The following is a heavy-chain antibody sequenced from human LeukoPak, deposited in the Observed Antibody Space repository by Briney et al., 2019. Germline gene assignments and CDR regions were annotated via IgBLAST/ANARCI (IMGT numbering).Heavy chain of an antibody. Sequence: ASVKVSCKASGGTFSSYAISWVRQAPGQGLEWMGGIIPIFGTANYAQKFQGRVTITADESTSTAYMELSSLRSEDTAVYYCARDSPRDYYYDSSGYPWGPNDAFDIWGQGTMVTVSS. CDR2: IIPIFGTA. CDR3: ARDSPRDYYYDSSGYPWGPNDAFDI. V-gene: IGHV1-69*13. J-gene: IGHJ3*02. D-gene: IGHD3-22*01. CDR1: GGTFSSYA.